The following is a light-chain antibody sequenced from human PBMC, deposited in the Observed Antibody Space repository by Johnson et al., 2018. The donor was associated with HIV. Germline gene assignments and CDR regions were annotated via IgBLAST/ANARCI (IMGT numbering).Light chain of an antibody. CDR2: ENN. CDR3: GTWDSSLNSYV. CDR1: SSNIGNNY. Sequence: QSVLTQPPSVSAAPGQKVTISCSGSSSNIGNNYVSWYQQLPGTAPKLLIYENNKRPSGIPDRFSGSKSGTSTTLAITCLQTGDEADYYCGTWDSSLNSYVFGTGTKVIVL. V-gene: IGLV1-51*02. J-gene: IGLJ1*01.